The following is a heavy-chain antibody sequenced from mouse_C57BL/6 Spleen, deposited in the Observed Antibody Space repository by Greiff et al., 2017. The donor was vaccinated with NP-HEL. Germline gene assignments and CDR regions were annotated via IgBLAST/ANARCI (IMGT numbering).Heavy chain of an antibody. Sequence: VQGVESGPGLVAPSQSLSITCTVSGFSLTSYAISWVRQPPGKGLEWLGVIWTGGGTHYNSALKSRLSISKDNSKSQVFLKMNSLQTDDTARYYCARTLDGQGYFDYWGQGTTLTVSS. CDR3: ARTLDGQGYFDY. V-gene: IGHV2-9-1*01. D-gene: IGHD2-3*01. CDR1: GFSLTSYA. CDR2: IWTGGGT. J-gene: IGHJ2*01.